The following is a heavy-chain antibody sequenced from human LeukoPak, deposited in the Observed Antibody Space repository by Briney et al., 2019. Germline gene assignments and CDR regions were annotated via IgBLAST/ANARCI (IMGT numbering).Heavy chain of an antibody. Sequence: GASVKVSCKASGYNLMDHALHWVRQAPGQGLEWMGVISPSGGSTIYAQKFQGRVTMTEDTSTDTAYMELSSLRSEDTAVYYCATAPDMLGAFDIWGQGTMVTVSS. CDR3: ATAPDMLGAFDI. V-gene: IGHV1-46*01. CDR1: GYNLMDHA. J-gene: IGHJ3*02. D-gene: IGHD2-8*01. CDR2: ISPSGGST.